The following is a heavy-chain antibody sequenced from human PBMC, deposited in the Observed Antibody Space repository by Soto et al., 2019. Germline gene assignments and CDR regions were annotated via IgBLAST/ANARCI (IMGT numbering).Heavy chain of an antibody. CDR2: INAGYGNT. J-gene: IGHJ4*02. Sequence: ASVKVSCKASGFTFSSYAMHWVRQAPGQRLEWMGWINAGYGNTKSSQKFQDRVTISRDTSASTAYMELTSLRSEDTAVYYCARDTGDGTFDFWGQGTLVTVSS. D-gene: IGHD7-27*01. CDR3: ARDTGDGTFDF. CDR1: GFTFSSYA. V-gene: IGHV1-3*01.